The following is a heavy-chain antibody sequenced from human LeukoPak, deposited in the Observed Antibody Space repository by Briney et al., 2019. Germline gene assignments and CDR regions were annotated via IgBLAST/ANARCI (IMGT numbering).Heavy chain of an antibody. CDR2: IYYSGNT. V-gene: IGHV4-39*01. J-gene: IGHJ4*02. CDR3: ASVGTYDSSGKPFGY. CDR1: GDSISTSNSY. D-gene: IGHD3-22*01. Sequence: SETLSLTCTVSGDSISTSNSYWGWIRQPPGKGLEWIGSIYYSGNTYYNASLKSRVTISVDTSKNQFSLKLTSVTAADTAVYYCASVGTYDSSGKPFGYWGQGTLVTVSS.